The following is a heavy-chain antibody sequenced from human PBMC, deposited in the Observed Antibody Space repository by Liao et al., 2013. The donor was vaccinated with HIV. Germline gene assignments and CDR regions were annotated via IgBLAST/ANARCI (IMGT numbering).Heavy chain of an antibody. CDR3: ARAGPKWELLRALDY. CDR1: GGSISSYY. CDR2: INHSGST. J-gene: IGHJ4*02. D-gene: IGHD1-26*01. Sequence: QVQLQQWGAGLLKPSETLSLTCTVSGGSISSYYWSWIRQPPGKGLEWIGEINHSGSTNYNPSLKSRVTISVDTSKNQFSLKLSSVTAADTAVYYCARAGPKWELLRALDYWGQGTLVTVSS. V-gene: IGHV4-34*01.